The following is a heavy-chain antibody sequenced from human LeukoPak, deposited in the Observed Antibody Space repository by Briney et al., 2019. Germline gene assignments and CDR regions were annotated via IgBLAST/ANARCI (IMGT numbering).Heavy chain of an antibody. V-gene: IGHV4-34*01. CDR2: INHSGST. Sequence: SETLSLTCAVYGGSFSGYYWSWIRQPPGKGLEWIGEINHSGSTNYNPSLKSRVTISVDTSKNQFSLKLSSVTAADTAEYYCARVNSSGYQGGHYYYYYMDVWGKGTTVTVSS. D-gene: IGHD3-22*01. CDR1: GGSFSGYY. J-gene: IGHJ6*03. CDR3: ARVNSSGYQGGHYYYYYMDV.